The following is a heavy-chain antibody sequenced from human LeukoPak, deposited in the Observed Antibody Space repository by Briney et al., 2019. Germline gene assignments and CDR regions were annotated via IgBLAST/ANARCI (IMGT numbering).Heavy chain of an antibody. D-gene: IGHD2-2*01. CDR3: AKDQNCSSTSCYEYYYYGMDV. J-gene: IGHJ6*02. CDR1: GFTFSSYA. CDR2: ISGSGGST. V-gene: IGHV3-23*01. Sequence: PGGSLRLSCAASGFTFSSYAMHWVRQAPGKGLEWVSAISGSGGSTYYADSVKGRFTISRDNSKNTLYLQMNSLRAEDTAVYYCAKDQNCSSTSCYEYYYYGMDVWGQGTTVTVSS.